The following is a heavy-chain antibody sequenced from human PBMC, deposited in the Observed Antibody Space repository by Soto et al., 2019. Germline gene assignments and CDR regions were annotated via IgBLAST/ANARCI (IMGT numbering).Heavy chain of an antibody. CDR2: IYYTETT. D-gene: IGHD3-10*01. CDR1: GASVSSGAWY. J-gene: IGHJ6*04. CDR3: AKSGANISYYPYGLDV. V-gene: IGHV4-61*03. Sequence: QVELQESGPGLVKPSETLSLTCTVSGASVSSGAWYWSWIRQSPGKGLEWIGYIYYTETTNYNPSLRGRATISLDRPNNHFSLQLSAVTDAHTAEYYCAKSGANISYYPYGLDVWAGGTTVTVSA.